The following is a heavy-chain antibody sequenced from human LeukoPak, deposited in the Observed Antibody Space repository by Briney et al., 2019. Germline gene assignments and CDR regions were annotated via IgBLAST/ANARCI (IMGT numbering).Heavy chain of an antibody. Sequence: PSETLSLTCTVSGGSISSYYWSWIRQPPGKGLEWIGYIYYSGSTNYNPSLKSRVTISVDTSKNQFSLKLSSVTAADTAVYYCARVRGYCSSTSCYYWFDPWGQGTLVTVFS. V-gene: IGHV4-59*01. CDR2: IYYSGST. CDR1: GGSISSYY. CDR3: ARVRGYCSSTSCYYWFDP. J-gene: IGHJ5*02. D-gene: IGHD2-2*01.